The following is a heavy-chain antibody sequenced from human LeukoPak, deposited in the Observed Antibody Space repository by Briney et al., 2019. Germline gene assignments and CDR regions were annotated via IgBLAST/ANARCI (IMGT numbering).Heavy chain of an antibody. CDR3: ARDSGSYYWYFDL. CDR2: IYYSGST. CDR1: GGSISSGGYY. Sequence: SQTLSLTCTVSGGSISSGGYYWSWIRQHPGKGLEWIGYIYYSGSTYYNPSLKSRVTISVDTSKNQFSLKLSSVTAADTAVYYCARDSGSYYWYFDLWGRSTLVTVSS. V-gene: IGHV4-31*03. D-gene: IGHD1-26*01. J-gene: IGHJ2*01.